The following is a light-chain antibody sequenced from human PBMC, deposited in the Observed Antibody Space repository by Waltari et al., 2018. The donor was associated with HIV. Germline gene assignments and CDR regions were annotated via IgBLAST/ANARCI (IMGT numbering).Light chain of an antibody. CDR2: AAS. Sequence: DIQMTQSPSSLSVSVGDRVTITCRASHSINIYLNWYQRKPGKAPNLLVSAASSLQSGVPSRFSGSVSGTEFTLTISSLQPEDFATYYCQQLNSYPHTFGGGTKVEIK. CDR1: HSINIY. V-gene: IGKV1-9*01. CDR3: QQLNSYPHT. J-gene: IGKJ4*01.